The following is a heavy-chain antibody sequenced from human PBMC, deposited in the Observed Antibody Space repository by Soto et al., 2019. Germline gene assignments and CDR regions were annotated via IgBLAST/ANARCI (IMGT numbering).Heavy chain of an antibody. J-gene: IGHJ4*02. CDR1: GFTSVDYG. Sequence: AAGFTSVDYGGGWILQAPGKGLEWVSVLSDRGDTTYYADSVKGRFTMSRDNSNNALFLQMSSLRDEDTTIYYCAKDARRTDGRYYFAYWGKGALVTVSS. CDR3: AKDARRTDGRYYFAY. CDR2: LSDRGDTT. V-gene: IGHV3-23*01.